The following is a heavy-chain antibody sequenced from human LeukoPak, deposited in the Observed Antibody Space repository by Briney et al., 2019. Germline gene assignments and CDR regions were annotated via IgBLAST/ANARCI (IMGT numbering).Heavy chain of an antibody. V-gene: IGHV3-48*01. J-gene: IGHJ4*02. CDR1: GFSFSSYS. Sequence: GGSLRLSCTATGFSFSSYSMNWVRQAPGKGVEWVAYIAYTGTIHYADSVRGRFAISRDNAKSSLFLQLNSLRAEDTAVYYCARDPHSLDYWGQGTLVTVSS. CDR2: IAYTGTI. CDR3: ARDPHSLDY.